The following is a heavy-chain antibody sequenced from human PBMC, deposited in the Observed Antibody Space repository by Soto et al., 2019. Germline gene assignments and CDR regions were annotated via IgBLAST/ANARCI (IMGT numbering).Heavy chain of an antibody. D-gene: IGHD5-12*01. V-gene: IGHV1-18*01. CDR1: GYTFTSYG. Sequence: GASVKVSCKASGYTFTSYGTSWVRQAPGQGLEWMGWISAYNGNRNYAQKLQGRVTMTTDTSTSTAYMELRSLRSDDTAVYFCARDAQIGHGYSAYHTYWGQGTLVTV. CDR2: ISAYNGNR. CDR3: ARDAQIGHGYSAYHTY. J-gene: IGHJ4*02.